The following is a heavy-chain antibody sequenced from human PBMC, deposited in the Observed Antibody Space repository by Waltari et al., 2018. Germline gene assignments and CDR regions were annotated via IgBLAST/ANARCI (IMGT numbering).Heavy chain of an antibody. Sequence: EVQLAESGGGVVQPGGSLRLSCAASGFTFSSYPMNWVRQAPGKGLEWISYITSNGHVYYAASVRGRFTISRDNAKNSLYLQMDSLRVEDTAVYYCVKVGRDYWGQGTLVTVSS. V-gene: IGHV3-48*01. CDR2: ITSNGHV. CDR1: GFTFSSYP. D-gene: IGHD2-15*01. CDR3: VKVGRDY. J-gene: IGHJ4*02.